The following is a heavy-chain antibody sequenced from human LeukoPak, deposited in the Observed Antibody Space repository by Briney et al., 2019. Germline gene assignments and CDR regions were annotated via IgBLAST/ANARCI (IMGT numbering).Heavy chain of an antibody. CDR3: ARGDGMDV. CDR1: GGSISTYY. CDR2: VYYGGST. Sequence: PSETLSLTCTVSGGSISTYYWSWIRQPPGKGLEWIGYVYYGGSTDYNPSLKSRVTISVDRSKNQFSLKLSSVTAADTAVYYCARGDGMDVWGQGTTVTVSS. J-gene: IGHJ6*02. V-gene: IGHV4-59*12.